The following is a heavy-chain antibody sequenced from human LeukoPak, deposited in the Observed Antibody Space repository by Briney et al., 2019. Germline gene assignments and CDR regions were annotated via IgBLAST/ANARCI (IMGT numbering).Heavy chain of an antibody. J-gene: IGHJ4*02. Sequence: GGSLRLSCAASGFTFSDSYMTWIRQAPGKGLEWVSFISNTGDSIYYADSVKGRFTTSRDNAKSSLSLQMNSLRAEDTAVYYCGRGHWGLDYWGQGALVTVSS. CDR1: GFTFSDSY. V-gene: IGHV3-11*04. CDR3: GRGHWGLDY. D-gene: IGHD7-27*01. CDR2: ISNTGDSI.